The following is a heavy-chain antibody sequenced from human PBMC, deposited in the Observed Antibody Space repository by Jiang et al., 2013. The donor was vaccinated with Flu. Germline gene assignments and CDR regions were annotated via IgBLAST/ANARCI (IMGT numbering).Heavy chain of an antibody. CDR1: GGSISSYY. Sequence: PSETLSLTCTVSGGSISSYYWTWIRQPPGKGLEWIGHLYYSGTTNYNPSLKSRVTISGDISKNQFALKLSSVTAADTAVYYCARDRSSSPGSLRYWGQGTLVTVSS. J-gene: IGHJ4*02. D-gene: IGHD2-15*01. CDR3: ARDRSSSPGSLRY. V-gene: IGHV4-59*13. CDR2: LYYSGTT.